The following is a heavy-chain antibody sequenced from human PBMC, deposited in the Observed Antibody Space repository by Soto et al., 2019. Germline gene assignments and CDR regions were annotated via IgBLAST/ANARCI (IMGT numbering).Heavy chain of an antibody. CDR3: AEDGIRAVRSVSAFLLNRSSDL. V-gene: IGHV4-59*08. J-gene: IGHJ2*01. CDR2: IYYSGST. D-gene: IGHD2-2*01. Sequence: GKGLEWIGYIYYSGSTNYNPSLKSRVTISVDTSKNQFSLKLSSVTAADTAFFFQAEDGIRAVRSVSAFLLNRSSDL.